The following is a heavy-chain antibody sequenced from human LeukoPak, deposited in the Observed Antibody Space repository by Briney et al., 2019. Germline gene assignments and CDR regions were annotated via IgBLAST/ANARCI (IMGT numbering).Heavy chain of an antibody. J-gene: IGHJ4*02. CDR2: ISGSGTT. CDR1: GFTFSSYA. CDR3: AKNKYGDYGEY. D-gene: IGHD4-17*01. Sequence: GGSLRLSSAASGFTFSSYAMSWVRQAPGKGLEWVSAISGSGTTYYADSVKGRFTISRDNSKNTLYLQMNSLRAEDTAVYYCAKNKYGDYGEYWGQGTLVTVSS. V-gene: IGHV3-23*01.